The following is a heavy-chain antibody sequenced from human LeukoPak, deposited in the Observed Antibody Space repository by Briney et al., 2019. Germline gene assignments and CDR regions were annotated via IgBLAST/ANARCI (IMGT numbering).Heavy chain of an antibody. Sequence: ASVKVSCKASGYTFTNYGISWVRQAPGQGLEWMGWISVYNGNTNYAQKFQGRVTMTTDTYTSTVYMELRSLRSDDTAVYSCARAYYDLLTGYFDYWGQGTLVTVSP. V-gene: IGHV1-18*01. CDR2: ISVYNGNT. CDR3: ARAYYDLLTGYFDY. J-gene: IGHJ4*02. D-gene: IGHD3-9*01. CDR1: GYTFTNYG.